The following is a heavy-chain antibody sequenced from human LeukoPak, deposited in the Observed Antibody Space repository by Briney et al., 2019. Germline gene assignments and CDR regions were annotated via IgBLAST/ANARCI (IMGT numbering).Heavy chain of an antibody. V-gene: IGHV1-2*02. D-gene: IGHD3-10*01. Sequence: ASVKVSCKASGYTFTGYYMHWVRQAPGQGLEWMGWINPNSGGTNYAQKFQGRVTMTRDTSISTAYMELSRLRSDDTAVYYCARGNYGSGSYWNYWGQGTLVTVSS. J-gene: IGHJ4*02. CDR1: GYTFTGYY. CDR2: INPNSGGT. CDR3: ARGNYGSGSYWNY.